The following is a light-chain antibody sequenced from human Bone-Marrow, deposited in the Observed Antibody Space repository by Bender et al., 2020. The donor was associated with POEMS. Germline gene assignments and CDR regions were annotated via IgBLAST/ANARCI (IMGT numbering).Light chain of an antibody. CDR2: GYN. V-gene: IGLV1-40*01. J-gene: IGLJ2*01. CDR3: SSHAGTNNAYVV. Sequence: QSVLTQPPSVSGAPGQRVTISCTGSSSNTGSGYDINWYQHLPGTAPKLLIYGYNNRPSGVPDRFSGSKSGNTASLTVSGLQAEDEADYYCSSHAGTNNAYVVFGGGTKLTVL. CDR1: SSNTGSGYD.